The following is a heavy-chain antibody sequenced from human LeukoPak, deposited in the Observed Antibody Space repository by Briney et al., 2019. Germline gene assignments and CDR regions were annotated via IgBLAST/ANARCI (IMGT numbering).Heavy chain of an antibody. Sequence: SETLSLTCAVYGGSFSGYNWNWIRQPPGKGLEWIGEINHSGSTNYNPSLKSRVTISVDTSKNQFSLRLSSVTAADTAVYYCAREWGHGDFDYWGQGTLVTVSS. CDR3: AREWGHGDFDY. CDR2: INHSGST. V-gene: IGHV4-34*01. J-gene: IGHJ4*02. CDR1: GGSFSGYN. D-gene: IGHD1-26*01.